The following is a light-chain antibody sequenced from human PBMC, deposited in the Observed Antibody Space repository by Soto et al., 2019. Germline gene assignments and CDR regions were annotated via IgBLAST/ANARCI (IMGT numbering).Light chain of an antibody. CDR3: PEYYSYSWT. CDR1: QSISTW. CDR2: KPS. Sequence: DIQMTQSPSTLSAFVGDRVTITCRASQSISTWLAWYQQKPGKAPKLLIYKPSSLESGDPSRFSGRGSGTEVTLTITCLQPDDSATYYCPEYYSYSWTVGQRTKVEI. J-gene: IGKJ1*01. V-gene: IGKV1-5*03.